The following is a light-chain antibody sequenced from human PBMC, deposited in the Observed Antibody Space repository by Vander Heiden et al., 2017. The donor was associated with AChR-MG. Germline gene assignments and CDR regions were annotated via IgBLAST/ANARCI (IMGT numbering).Light chain of an antibody. J-gene: IGKJ4*01. V-gene: IGKV3-15*01. CDR3: QQYNNWPLT. CDR2: GAS. Sequence: EIVMTPSPTTLSVSPGERATLSCRASQSVNSNLAWYQQKAGQAPRLLIYGASTRATGVPARFSGSGSGTEFSLTISSLQSEDFAVYYCQQYNNWPLTFGGGTKVEIK. CDR1: QSVNSN.